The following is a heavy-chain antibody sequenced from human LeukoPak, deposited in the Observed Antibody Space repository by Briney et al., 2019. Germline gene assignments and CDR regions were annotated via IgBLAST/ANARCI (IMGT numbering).Heavy chain of an antibody. D-gene: IGHD3-22*01. CDR3: TTDVRSLIVVAIRRGFDY. V-gene: IGHV3-15*01. CDR2: IKSKTDGGTT. CDR1: GFTFSNAW. Sequence: VGSLRLSCAASGFTFSNAWMSWVRQAPGKGLEWVGRIKSKTDGGTTDYAAPVKGRFTISRDDSKNTLYLQMNSLKTEDTAVYYCTTDVRSLIVVAIRRGFDYWGQGTLVTVSS. J-gene: IGHJ4*02.